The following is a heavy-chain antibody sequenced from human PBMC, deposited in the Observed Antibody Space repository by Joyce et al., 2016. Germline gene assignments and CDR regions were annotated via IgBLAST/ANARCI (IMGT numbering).Heavy chain of an antibody. V-gene: IGHV5-10-1*03. CDR1: GYNFNNNW. J-gene: IGHJ3*01. D-gene: IGHD3-10*01. CDR2: IDPGESYN. Sequence: EVLLVQSGAEVKKAGESLRISCKGSGYNFNNNWISWVRQMPGEGLGWMGRIDPGESYNEDRPSCQGHVTISADKSISTAYLQWSSLKASDTAMYYCARYDSGTYYNSFDVWGQGTMVVVSP. CDR3: ARYDSGTYYNSFDV.